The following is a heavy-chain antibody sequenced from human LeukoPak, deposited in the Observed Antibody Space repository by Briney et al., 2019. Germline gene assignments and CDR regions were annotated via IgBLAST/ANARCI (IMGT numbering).Heavy chain of an antibody. V-gene: IGHV3-23*01. D-gene: IGHD3-10*01. Sequence: PGGSLRLSCAASGFTFSSYAMNCVRQAPGKGLEWVSTISGRGDYTYYAHSVKGRFTISRDNSKNTLYLQMNSLRAEDTAVYYCAKTCGSGGYFAFDYWGQGTLVTVSS. CDR1: GFTFSSYA. CDR2: ISGRGDYT. CDR3: AKTCGSGGYFAFDY. J-gene: IGHJ4*02.